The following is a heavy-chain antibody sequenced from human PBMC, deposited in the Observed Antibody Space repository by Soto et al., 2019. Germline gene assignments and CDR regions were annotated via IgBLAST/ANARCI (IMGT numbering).Heavy chain of an antibody. CDR1: GFTFSSYA. Sequence: GGSLRLSCAASGFTFSSYAMSWVRQAPGKGLEWVSAISGSGGSTYYADSVKGRFTISRDNSKNTLYLQMNSLRAEDTAVYYCAKALSPYYDYIWGSYRHDAFDIWGQGTMVTVSS. CDR3: AKALSPYYDYIWGSYRHDAFDI. V-gene: IGHV3-23*01. J-gene: IGHJ3*02. CDR2: ISGSGGST. D-gene: IGHD3-16*02.